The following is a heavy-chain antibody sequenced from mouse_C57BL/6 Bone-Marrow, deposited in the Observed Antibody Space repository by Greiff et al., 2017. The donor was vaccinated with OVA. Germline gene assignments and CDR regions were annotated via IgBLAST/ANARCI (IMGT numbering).Heavy chain of an antibody. CDR3: ARFGGLPFYAMDY. D-gene: IGHD2-2*01. J-gene: IGHJ4*01. CDR2: IRNKANGYTT. Sequence: EVKLMESGGGLVQPGGSLSLSCAASGFSFTDYYMSWVRQPPGKALEWLGFIRNKANGYTTEYSASVKGRFTISSDNSQSILYLQMNALRAEDSATYHCARFGGLPFYAMDYWGPGTSVTVSS. CDR1: GFSFTDYY. V-gene: IGHV7-3*01.